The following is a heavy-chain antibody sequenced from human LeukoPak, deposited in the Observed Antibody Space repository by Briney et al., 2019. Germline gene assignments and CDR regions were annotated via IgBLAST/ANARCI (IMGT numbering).Heavy chain of an antibody. V-gene: IGHV3-23*01. Sequence: GGSLRLSRAASGFTFSSYAMSWVRQAPGKGLEWVSAISGSGGSTYYADSVKGRFTISRDNSKNTLYLQMNSLRAEDTAVYYCAKEPAPHYGDYVGFAFDIWGQGTMVTVSS. D-gene: IGHD4-17*01. J-gene: IGHJ3*02. CDR1: GFTFSSYA. CDR2: ISGSGGST. CDR3: AKEPAPHYGDYVGFAFDI.